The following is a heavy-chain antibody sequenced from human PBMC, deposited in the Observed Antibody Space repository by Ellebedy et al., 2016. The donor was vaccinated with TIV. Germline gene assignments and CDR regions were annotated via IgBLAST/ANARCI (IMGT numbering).Heavy chain of an antibody. CDR3: ARVHDEDSFRYGFRWFDT. D-gene: IGHD3-10*01. CDR1: GDSFTSHW. Sequence: GESLKISCKGSGDSFTSHWIGWVRQLPGKGLEWMGIIYPDDSDTRYSPSFQGQVTISADKSINTAYLQWSSLKDSDTAMYYCARVHDEDSFRYGFRWFDTWGQGTLVTVSS. CDR2: IYPDDSDT. J-gene: IGHJ5*02. V-gene: IGHV5-51*01.